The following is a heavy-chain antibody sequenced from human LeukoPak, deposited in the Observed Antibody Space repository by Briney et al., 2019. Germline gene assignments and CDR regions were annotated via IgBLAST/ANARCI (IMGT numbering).Heavy chain of an antibody. V-gene: IGHV4-4*07. Sequence: SETLSLTCTVSGGSIITYYWSWIRQPAGKGLELIRRIYTSGSTNYNPSLKSRVTMSVDTSKNQFSLKLSSVTAADTAVYYCARTPCSSTSCTFFDYWGQGTLVTVSS. D-gene: IGHD2-2*01. CDR1: GGSIITYY. J-gene: IGHJ4*02. CDR2: IYTSGST. CDR3: ARTPCSSTSCTFFDY.